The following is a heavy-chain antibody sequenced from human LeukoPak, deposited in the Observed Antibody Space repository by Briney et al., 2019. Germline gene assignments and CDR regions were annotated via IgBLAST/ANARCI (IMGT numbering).Heavy chain of an antibody. CDR2: ISGSSSTI. CDR3: ARNSHYAFDI. J-gene: IGHJ3*02. Sequence: GGSLTLSCAASGFSFSGYSINWVRQAPGKGLEWISYISGSSSTIYYADSVRGRFTISRDNAKNSLYLQMNSLRDEDTAVYYCARNSHYAFDIWGQGTMVTVSS. CDR1: GFSFSGYS. V-gene: IGHV3-48*02.